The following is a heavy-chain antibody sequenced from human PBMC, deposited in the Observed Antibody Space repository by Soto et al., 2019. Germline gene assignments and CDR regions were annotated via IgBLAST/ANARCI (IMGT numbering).Heavy chain of an antibody. Sequence: SPTLSLTCAISGDSVSSNSAAWNWIRQSPSRGLEWLGRTYYRSKWYNDYAVSVKSRITINPDTSKNQFSLQLNSVTPEDTAVYYCARWEQQPHPHYYYGMDVWGQGTTVTVSS. D-gene: IGHD6-13*01. CDR1: GDSVSSNSAA. J-gene: IGHJ6*02. CDR2: TYYRSKWYN. CDR3: ARWEQQPHPHYYYGMDV. V-gene: IGHV6-1*01.